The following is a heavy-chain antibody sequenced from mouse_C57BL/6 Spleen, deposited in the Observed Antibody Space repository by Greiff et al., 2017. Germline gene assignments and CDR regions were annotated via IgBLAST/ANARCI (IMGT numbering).Heavy chain of an antibody. CDR2: IDPSDSET. CDR1: GYTFTSYW. CDR3: ARWGGPYYGSD. Sequence: VQLQQPGAELVRPGSSVKLSCKASGYTFTSYWMHWVKQRPIQGLEWIGNIDPSDSETHYNQKFKDKATLTVDKSSSTAYMQLSSLTSEDSAVYYCARWGGPYYGSDGGQGTTLTVSS. J-gene: IGHJ2*01. D-gene: IGHD1-1*01. V-gene: IGHV1-52*01.